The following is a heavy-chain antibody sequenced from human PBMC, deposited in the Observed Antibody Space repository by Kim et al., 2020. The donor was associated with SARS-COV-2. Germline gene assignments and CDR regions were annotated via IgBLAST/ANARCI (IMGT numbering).Heavy chain of an antibody. CDR1: GFTFSSFG. CDR3: ARVPSGSYDIS. CDR2: IWYDGESNK. D-gene: IGHD1-26*01. J-gene: IGHJ5*02. Sequence: GGSLRLSCAASGFTFSSFGMHWVRQPPGKGLEWVAVIWYDGESNKYYADSVKGRFTISRDNSKNTVYLQMNSLRAEDTAIYYCARVPSGSYDISWGQGTLVTVSS. V-gene: IGHV3-33*01.